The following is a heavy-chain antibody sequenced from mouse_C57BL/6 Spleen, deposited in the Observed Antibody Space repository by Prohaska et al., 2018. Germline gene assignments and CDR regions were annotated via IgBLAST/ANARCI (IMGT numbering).Heavy chain of an antibody. V-gene: IGHV1-82*01. Sequence: QVQLQQSGPELVKPGASVKISCKASGYAFSSSWMNWVKQRPGKGLEWIGRIYPGDGDTNYNGKFKGKATLTADKSSSTAYLQLSSLTSEDSAVYFCEDGNAMDYWGQGTSVTVSS. CDR2: IYPGDGDT. CDR3: EDGNAMDY. D-gene: IGHD2-1*01. CDR1: GYAFSSSW. J-gene: IGHJ4*01.